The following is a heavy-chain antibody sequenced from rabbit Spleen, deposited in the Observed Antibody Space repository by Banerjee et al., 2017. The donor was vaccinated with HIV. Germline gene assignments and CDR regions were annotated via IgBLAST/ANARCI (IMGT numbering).Heavy chain of an antibody. D-gene: IGHD8-1*01. J-gene: IGHJ6*01. CDR1: GFSFSSNYW. CDR2: IYTGSSGST. CDR3: ARDSGSSFSSYGMDL. V-gene: IGHV1S40*01. Sequence: QSLEESGGGLVQPEGSLTLTCTASGFSFSSNYWMSWVRQAPGKGLEWIACIYTGSSGSTAYASWAKGRFTISKTSSTTVTLQMTSLTAADTATYFCARDSGSSFSSYGMDLWGPGTLVTVS.